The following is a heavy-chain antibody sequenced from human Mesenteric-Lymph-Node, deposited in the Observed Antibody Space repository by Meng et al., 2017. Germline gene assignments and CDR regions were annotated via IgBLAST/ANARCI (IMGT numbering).Heavy chain of an antibody. J-gene: IGHJ6*02. Sequence: GSLRLSCTASGFTFSSYAMSWVRQAPGKGLEWVAAISGSAVVTYYADSVKGRFTISRDNAKNSLYPQMNSLRAEDTAVYYCARGDYCSSTSCYDGRYYYYGMDVWGQGTTVTVSS. V-gene: IGHV3-21*01. CDR3: ARGDYCSSTSCYDGRYYYYGMDV. D-gene: IGHD2-2*01. CDR2: ISGSAVVT. CDR1: GFTFSSYA.